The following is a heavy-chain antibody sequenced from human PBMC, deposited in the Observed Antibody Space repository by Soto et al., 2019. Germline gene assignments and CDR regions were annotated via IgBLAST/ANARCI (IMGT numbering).Heavy chain of an antibody. CDR2: ISGSGGST. Sequence: GGSLRLSCAASGFTFSSYAMSWVRQAPGKGLEWVSAISGSGGSTYYADSVKGRFTISRDNSKNTLYLQMNSLRAEDTAVYYCAKVGSSGWYIGAGEIDYWGQGTLVTVSA. CDR1: GFTFSSYA. J-gene: IGHJ4*02. V-gene: IGHV3-23*01. CDR3: AKVGSSGWYIGAGEIDY. D-gene: IGHD6-19*01.